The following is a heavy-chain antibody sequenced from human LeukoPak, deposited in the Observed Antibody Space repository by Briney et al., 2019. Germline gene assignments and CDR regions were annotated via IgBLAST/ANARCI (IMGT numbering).Heavy chain of an antibody. J-gene: IGHJ5*02. CDR3: ATDPSWMPGS. D-gene: IGHD2-2*01. Sequence: PGGSLRLSCAASGFTFSNYAMTWVRLAPGKGLEWVSGISNSGGGTYYADSVKGRFTISRDNSKNTMYLQMNSLRAEDTAIYYCATDPSWMPGSWGQGTLVTVSS. V-gene: IGHV3-23*01. CDR2: ISNSGGGT. CDR1: GFTFSNYA.